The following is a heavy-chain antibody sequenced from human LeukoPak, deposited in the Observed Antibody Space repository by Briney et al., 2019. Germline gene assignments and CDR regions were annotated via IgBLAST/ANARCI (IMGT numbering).Heavy chain of an antibody. CDR2: ISGSGGST. CDR1: GFTFSSYA. V-gene: IGHV3-23*01. D-gene: IGHD1/OR15-1a*01. J-gene: IGHJ4*02. CDR3: AKDARTSWYFDY. Sequence: GGSLRLSCAASGFTFSSYAMSWVRQAPGKGLEWGSFISGSGGSTYYADSVKGRFTISRDNSKNTLYLQVNSLRAEDTAVYYCAKDARTSWYFDYWGQGTLVTVSS.